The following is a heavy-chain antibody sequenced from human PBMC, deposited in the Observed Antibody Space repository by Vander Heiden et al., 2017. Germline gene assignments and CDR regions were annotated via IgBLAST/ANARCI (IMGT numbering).Heavy chain of an antibody. D-gene: IGHD2-15*01. J-gene: IGHJ4*02. CDR1: GSTLSSHA. V-gene: IGHV3-30-3*01. CDR2: ISYDGSNK. Sequence: QVQPVESGGGVVQPGRSLRLPCSASGSTLSSHALHWVRQAPGKGLEWVAVISYDGSNKYYADSVKGRFTISRDNSKNTLYLQMNSLRAEDTAVYYCARDIRPPRTPRGAPSSIGYWGQGTLVTVSS. CDR3: ARDIRPPRTPRGAPSSIGY.